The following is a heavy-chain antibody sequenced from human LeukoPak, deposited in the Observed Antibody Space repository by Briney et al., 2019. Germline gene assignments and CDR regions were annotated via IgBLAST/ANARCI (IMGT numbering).Heavy chain of an antibody. CDR2: INPNSGDT. V-gene: IGHV1-2*02. CDR3: ARASGSYWWFDS. Sequence: ASVKVSCKASGYTFTGYYMHWVRQAPGQGLEWMGWINPNSGDTNYAQRFQGSVTMTRDTSISTVYMELSRLRSDNTAVYYCARASGSYWWFDSWGQGTLVTVSS. CDR1: GYTFTGYY. J-gene: IGHJ5*01. D-gene: IGHD1-26*01.